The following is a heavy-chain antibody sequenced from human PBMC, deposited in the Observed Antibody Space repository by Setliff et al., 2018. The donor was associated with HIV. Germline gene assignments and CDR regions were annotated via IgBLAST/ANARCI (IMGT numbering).Heavy chain of an antibody. J-gene: IGHJ3*01. Sequence: ASVKVSCKASGYTFTDYYVHWVRQAPGQGLEWMGVIYPSGGNANYAQKFQGRATMTRDTSTSTVYMELSSLRSEDTAVYYCARGQASNDYGVSFWGQGTMVTVSS. V-gene: IGHV1-46*01. CDR2: IYPSGGNA. D-gene: IGHD4-17*01. CDR1: GYTFTDYY. CDR3: ARGQASNDYGVSF.